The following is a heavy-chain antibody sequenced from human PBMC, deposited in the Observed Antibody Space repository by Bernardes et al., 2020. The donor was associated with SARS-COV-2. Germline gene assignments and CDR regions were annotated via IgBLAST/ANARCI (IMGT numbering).Heavy chain of an antibody. J-gene: IGHJ4*02. CDR2: ISWNSGSI. V-gene: IGHV3-9*01. D-gene: IGHD6-13*01. CDR3: AKDIGAAAGTRRQ. CDR1: GFTFDDYA. Sequence: GGSLRLSCAASGFTFDDYAMHWVRQAPGKGLEWVSGISWNSGSIGYADSVKGRFTISRDNAKNSLYLQMNSLRAEDTALYYCAKDIGAAAGTRRQWGQGTLVTVSS.